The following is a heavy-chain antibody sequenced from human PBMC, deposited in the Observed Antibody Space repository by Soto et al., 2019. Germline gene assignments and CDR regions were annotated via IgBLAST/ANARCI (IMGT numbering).Heavy chain of an antibody. Sequence: QVQLVESGGGVVQPGRSLRLSCAASGFTFSSYAMHWVRQAPGKGLEWVAVISDDGSNKYYADSVKGRFTISRDNSKNTLYLQMNSLRDEDTAVYYCARDRTRLGYWGQGTLVTVSS. V-gene: IGHV3-30-3*01. CDR3: ARDRTRLGY. CDR2: ISDDGSNK. D-gene: IGHD1-7*01. CDR1: GFTFSSYA. J-gene: IGHJ4*02.